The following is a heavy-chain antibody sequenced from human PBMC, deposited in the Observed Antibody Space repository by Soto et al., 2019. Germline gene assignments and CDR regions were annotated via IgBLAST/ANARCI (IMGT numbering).Heavy chain of an antibody. J-gene: IGHJ5*02. CDR3: AHSGSEVGWAIWSGYSNWFDP. D-gene: IGHD3-3*01. CDR2: IYWDDDK. Sequence: SGPTLVKPTQTLTLTCTFSGFSLSTSGVGVGWIRQPPGKALEWLALIYWDDDKRYSPSLKSRRTITKDTSKNQVVLTMTNMDPVDTATYYCAHSGSEVGWAIWSGYSNWFDPWGQGTLVTVSS. CDR1: GFSLSTSGVG. V-gene: IGHV2-5*02.